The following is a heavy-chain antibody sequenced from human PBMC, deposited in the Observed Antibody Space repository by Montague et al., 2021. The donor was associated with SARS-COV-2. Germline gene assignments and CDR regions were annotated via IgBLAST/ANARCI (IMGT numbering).Heavy chain of an antibody. CDR1: GFTFSSYG. CDR2: IWYDGSNK. CDR3: ARDSKSYYYGSFFRGGNYFDY. V-gene: IGHV3-33*01. Sequence: SLRLSCAAPGFTFSSYGMHWVRQAPGKGLEWVAVIWYDGSNKYYADSVKGRFTISRDNSKNTLYLQMNSLRAEDTAVYYCARDSKSYYYGSFFRGGNYFDYWGQGTLVTVSS. D-gene: IGHD3-10*01. J-gene: IGHJ4*02.